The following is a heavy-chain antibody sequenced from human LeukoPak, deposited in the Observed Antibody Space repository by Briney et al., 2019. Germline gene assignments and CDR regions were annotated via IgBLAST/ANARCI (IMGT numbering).Heavy chain of an antibody. Sequence: PGGSLRLSCAASGFTFSDAWMSWVRQAPGKGLEWVAVISYDGSNKYYADSVKGRFTISRDNSKNTLYLQMNSLRAEDTAVYYCAREVSNIVVVVAERGYFDYWGQGTLVTVSS. V-gene: IGHV3-30-3*01. CDR2: ISYDGSNK. D-gene: IGHD2-15*01. CDR1: GFTFSDAW. CDR3: AREVSNIVVVVAERGYFDY. J-gene: IGHJ4*02.